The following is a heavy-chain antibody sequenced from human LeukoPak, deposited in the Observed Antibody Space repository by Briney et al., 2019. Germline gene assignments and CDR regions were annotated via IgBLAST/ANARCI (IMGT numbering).Heavy chain of an antibody. Sequence: SETLSLTCAVYGGSFSGYYWSWIRQPPGKGLEWIGEINHSGSTNYNPSLKSRVTISVDTSKNQFSLKLSSVTAADTAVYYCARIESGSWFDPWGQGTLVTVSS. J-gene: IGHJ5*02. CDR2: INHSGST. V-gene: IGHV4-34*01. D-gene: IGHD6-25*01. CDR3: ARIESGSWFDP. CDR1: GGSFSGYY.